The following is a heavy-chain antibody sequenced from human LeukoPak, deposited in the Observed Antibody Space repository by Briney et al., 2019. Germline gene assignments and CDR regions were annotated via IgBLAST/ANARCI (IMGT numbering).Heavy chain of an antibody. Sequence: GGSLRLSCVASGFSFSRYWMSWVRQAPGKGLEWVANINQDASEKYYVDSVKGRFTISRDNAKNSLHLQMNTLRAEDTAVYYCARERDGRFFDYWGQGTLITVSS. CDR1: GFSFSRYW. CDR3: ARERDGRFFDY. J-gene: IGHJ4*02. CDR2: INQDASEK. V-gene: IGHV3-7*01. D-gene: IGHD5-24*01.